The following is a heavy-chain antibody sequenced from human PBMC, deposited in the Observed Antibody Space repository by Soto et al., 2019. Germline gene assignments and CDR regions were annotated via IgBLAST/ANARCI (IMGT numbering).Heavy chain of an antibody. V-gene: IGHV1-69*02. Sequence: QVQLVQSGAEVKKPGSSVKVSCKASGGTFSSYTISWVRQAPGQGLEWMGRIIPILGIANYAQKFQGRVTMTADKSTSTAYMELSSLRSEDTAVYYCASPSDDILTGYSGDYWGQGTLVTVSS. J-gene: IGHJ4*02. CDR2: IIPILGIA. CDR1: GGTFSSYT. CDR3: ASPSDDILTGYSGDY. D-gene: IGHD3-9*01.